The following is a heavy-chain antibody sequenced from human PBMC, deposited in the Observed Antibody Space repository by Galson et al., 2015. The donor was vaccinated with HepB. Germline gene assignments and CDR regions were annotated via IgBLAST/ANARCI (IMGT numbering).Heavy chain of an antibody. CDR3: AKDRYCGRTSCIDAFDI. Sequence: SLRLSCAPSGFTFSGYVMSWVRQAPGKGLEWVSSISGRGVSTYYADSVRGRFTISRDTSKNTVYLQMNSLRAEDTAVYHCAKDRYCGRTSCIDAFDIWGQGTMVTGSS. D-gene: IGHD2-2*01. V-gene: IGHV3-23*01. CDR2: ISGRGVST. J-gene: IGHJ3*02. CDR1: GFTFSGYV.